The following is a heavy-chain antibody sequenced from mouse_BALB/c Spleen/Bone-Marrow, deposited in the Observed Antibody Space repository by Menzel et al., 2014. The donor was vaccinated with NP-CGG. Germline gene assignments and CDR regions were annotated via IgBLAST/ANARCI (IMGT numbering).Heavy chain of an antibody. CDR1: GFTFTDYY. V-gene: IGHV7-3*02. CDR2: IRNKANGYTT. Sequence: DVKLVEYGGGLVQPGGSLRLSCATSGFTFTDYYMNWVRQPPGKALEWLGFIRNKANGYTTEYSASVKGRFTISRDNSQNILYLQMNTLRAEDSATYYCARDKGRVFFDYWGQGTTLTVSS. CDR3: ARDKGRVFFDY. J-gene: IGHJ2*01.